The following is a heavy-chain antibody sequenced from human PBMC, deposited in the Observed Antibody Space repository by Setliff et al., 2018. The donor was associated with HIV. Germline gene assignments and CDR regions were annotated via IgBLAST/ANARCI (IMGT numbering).Heavy chain of an antibody. D-gene: IGHD2-15*01. CDR1: GYSFTSYW. CDR3: ARLLRRPHDFFYMDV. CDR2: IYPGDSDT. J-gene: IGHJ6*03. V-gene: IGHV5-51*01. Sequence: GESLKISCKGSGYSFTSYWIGWVRQMPGKGLEWMGIIYPGDSDTRYSPSFQGQVTISADKSISTAYLQWSSLKASDTAMYYCARLLRRPHDFFYMDVWGKGTTVTVSS.